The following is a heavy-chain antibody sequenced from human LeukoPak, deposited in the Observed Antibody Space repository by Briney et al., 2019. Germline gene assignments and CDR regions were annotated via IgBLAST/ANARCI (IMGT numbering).Heavy chain of an antibody. J-gene: IGHJ6*02. CDR3: ARDPVVAATEGYGMDV. CDR1: GYTFTGYY. Sequence: ASVKVSCKASGYTFTGYYMHWVRQAPGQGLEWMGVINPSGGSTSYAQKFQGRVTMTRDTSTSTVYMELSSLRSEDTAVYYCARDPVVAATEGYGMDVWGQGTTVTVSS. V-gene: IGHV1-46*01. D-gene: IGHD2-15*01. CDR2: INPSGGST.